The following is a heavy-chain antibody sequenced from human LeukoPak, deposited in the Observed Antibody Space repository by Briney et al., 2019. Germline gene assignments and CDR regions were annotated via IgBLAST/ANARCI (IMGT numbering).Heavy chain of an antibody. CDR1: GGSISSSSYY. V-gene: IGHV4-39*07. CDR2: IYYSGST. CDR3: ARGARPDYFDY. Sequence: SETLSLTCTVSGGSISSSSYYWGWIRQPPGKGLEWIGSIYYSGSTYYNPSLKSRVTISVDTSKNQFSLKLSSVTAADTAVYYCARGARPDYFDYWGQGTLVTVSS. D-gene: IGHD1-14*01. J-gene: IGHJ4*02.